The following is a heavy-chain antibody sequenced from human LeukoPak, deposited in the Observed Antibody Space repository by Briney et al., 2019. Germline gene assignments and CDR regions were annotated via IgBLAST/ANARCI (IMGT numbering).Heavy chain of an antibody. CDR2: INYSVTT. Sequence: SETLSLTCTVPGGSISSYYWSWIRQTPGKGLEWLGYINYSVTTNYNPSLKSRVTISVDTSKNQISLRLTSVTAADTAVYYCAKDQRFSAYDPDEYNYFDPWGQGTLVTVSS. V-gene: IGHV4-59*01. CDR1: GGSISSYY. J-gene: IGHJ5*02. D-gene: IGHD5-12*01. CDR3: AKDQRFSAYDPDEYNYFDP.